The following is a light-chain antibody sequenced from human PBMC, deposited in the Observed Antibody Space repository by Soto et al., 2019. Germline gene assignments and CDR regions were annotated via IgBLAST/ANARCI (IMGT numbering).Light chain of an antibody. Sequence: QSVLTQPPSASGALGQGVTISCSGTSSNIGSTTVNWYQQVPGTAPKLLIHSNSQRPSGVPDRFSGSRSGTSASLAISGLQSDDEADYYCANWDDSLSGPVFGGGTKLTVL. V-gene: IGLV1-44*01. CDR3: ANWDDSLSGPV. CDR2: SNS. J-gene: IGLJ2*01. CDR1: SSNIGSTT.